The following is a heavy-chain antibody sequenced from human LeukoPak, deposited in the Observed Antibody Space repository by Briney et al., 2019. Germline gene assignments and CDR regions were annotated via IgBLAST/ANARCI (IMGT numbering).Heavy chain of an antibody. V-gene: IGHV4-59*11. CDR3: ARGRKIVVVVGTTRTHRDYYMNV. CDR1: GDYINSHY. J-gene: IGHJ6*03. D-gene: IGHD2-15*01. Sequence: PSETLSLTCSVSGDYINSHYWTWIRQSSGRGLEWLGYIHFGGSTKYNPSLKSPVTISIDTSRTQFSLKLSSVTAADTAVYYCARGRKIVVVVGTTRTHRDYYMNVWGKGTTVTVSS. CDR2: IHFGGST.